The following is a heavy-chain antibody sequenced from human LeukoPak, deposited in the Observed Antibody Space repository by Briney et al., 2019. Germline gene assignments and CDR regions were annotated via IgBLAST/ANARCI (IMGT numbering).Heavy chain of an antibody. J-gene: IGHJ3*02. CDR1: GFTFGSYA. V-gene: IGHV3-23*01. Sequence: PGGSLRLSCAASGFTFGSYAMSWVRQAPGKGLEWVSVISGGSTYYADSVKGRFTISRDNSKNTLYLQMNSLRAEDTAVYYCAKSESSSYYDAFDMWGQGTMVTVSS. CDR3: AKSESSSYYDAFDM. D-gene: IGHD6-13*01. CDR2: ISGGST.